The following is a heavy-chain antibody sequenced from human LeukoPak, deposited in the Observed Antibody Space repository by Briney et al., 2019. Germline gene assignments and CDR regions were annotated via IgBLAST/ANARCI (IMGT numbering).Heavy chain of an antibody. D-gene: IGHD3-3*01. CDR2: IQYDGSNK. CDR3: GTYYDFWSGYPPTDY. Sequence: GGSLRLSCAASGFTFSSYGMHWVRQAPGKGLEWVAFIQYDGSNKYYADSVKGRFTISRDNSKNTLYLQMNSLRAEDTAVYYCGTYYDFWSGYPPTDYWGQGTLVTVSS. CDR1: GFTFSSYG. J-gene: IGHJ4*02. V-gene: IGHV3-30*02.